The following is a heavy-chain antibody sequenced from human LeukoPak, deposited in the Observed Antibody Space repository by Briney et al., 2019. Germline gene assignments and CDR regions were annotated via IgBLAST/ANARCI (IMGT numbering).Heavy chain of an antibody. V-gene: IGHV4-39*07. CDR3: ARDMGYYYDSSGYLYDY. J-gene: IGHJ4*02. D-gene: IGHD3-22*01. Sequence: SETLSLTCTVSGGSISSGSYYWGWIRQPPGKGLEWIGSIYYSGSTYYNPSLKSRVTISVDTSKNQFSLKLSSVTAADTAVYYCARDMGYYYDSSGYLYDYWGQGTLVTVSS. CDR1: GGSISSGSYY. CDR2: IYYSGST.